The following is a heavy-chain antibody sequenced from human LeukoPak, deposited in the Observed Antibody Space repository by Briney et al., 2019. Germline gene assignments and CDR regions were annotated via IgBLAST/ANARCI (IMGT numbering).Heavy chain of an antibody. J-gene: IGHJ5*02. CDR1: GFTFSSYA. Sequence: PGGSLRLSCAASGFTFSSYAMSWVRQAPGKGLEWVSAISGSGGSTYYADSVKGRFTISRDNSKNTLYLQMNSLRAEDTAVYYCARQNPPGSKKGWFDPWGQGTLVTVSS. D-gene: IGHD6-25*01. CDR2: ISGSGGST. V-gene: IGHV3-23*01. CDR3: ARQNPPGSKKGWFDP.